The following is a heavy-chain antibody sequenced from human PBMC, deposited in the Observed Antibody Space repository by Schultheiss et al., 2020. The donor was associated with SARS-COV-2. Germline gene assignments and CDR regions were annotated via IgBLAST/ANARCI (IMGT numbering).Heavy chain of an antibody. V-gene: IGHV4-31*03. Sequence: SQTLSLTCTVSGGSISRSGYYWSWIRQPPGKGLEWIGYIYYSGSTYYNPSLKSRVTISVDTSKNQFSLKLSSVTAADTAVYYCARVKQQLYVWFDPWGQGTLVTVSS. CDR3: ARVKQQLYVWFDP. J-gene: IGHJ5*02. D-gene: IGHD6-13*01. CDR2: IYYSGST. CDR1: GGSISRSGYY.